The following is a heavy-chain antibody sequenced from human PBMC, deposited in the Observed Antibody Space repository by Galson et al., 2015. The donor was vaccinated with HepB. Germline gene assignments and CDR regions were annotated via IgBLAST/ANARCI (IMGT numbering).Heavy chain of an antibody. J-gene: IGHJ3*02. CDR2: DSDT. V-gene: IGHV5-51*01. Sequence: DSDTRYSPSFQGQVTISADKSISTAYLQWSSLKASDTAMYYCARRGGELWDNNAFDIWGQGTMVTVSS. D-gene: IGHD3-16*01. CDR3: ARRGGELWDNNAFDI.